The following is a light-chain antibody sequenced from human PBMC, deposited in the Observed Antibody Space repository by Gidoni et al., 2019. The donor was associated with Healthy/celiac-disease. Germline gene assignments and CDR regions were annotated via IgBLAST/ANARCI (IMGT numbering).Light chain of an antibody. Sequence: VMQQSPATLSVSPGERATLSCRASQSVSSNLAWYQQKPGQAPSLLIYGASTRATGIPARCSGSGSGTEFTLTISSLQSEDFAVYYCQQYNNWPPWTFGQGTKVEIK. CDR3: QQYNNWPPWT. CDR1: QSVSSN. V-gene: IGKV3-15*01. J-gene: IGKJ1*01. CDR2: GAS.